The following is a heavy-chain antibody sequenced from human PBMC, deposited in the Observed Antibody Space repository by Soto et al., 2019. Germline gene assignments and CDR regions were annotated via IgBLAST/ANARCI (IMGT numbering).Heavy chain of an antibody. V-gene: IGHV3-23*01. J-gene: IGHJ4*02. Sequence: GGSLRLSCAASGFTFDDYAMQWVRQAPGKGLEWVSAISGSGGSTYYADSVKGRFTISRDNSKNTLYLQMNSLRAEDTAVYYCAKDSMTGRRVYYFDYWGQGTLVTVSS. CDR3: AKDSMTGRRVYYFDY. D-gene: IGHD2-8*01. CDR1: GFTFDDYA. CDR2: ISGSGGST.